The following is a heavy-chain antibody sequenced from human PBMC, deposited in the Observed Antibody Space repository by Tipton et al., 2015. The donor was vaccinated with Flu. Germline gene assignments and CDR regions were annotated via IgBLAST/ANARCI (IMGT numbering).Heavy chain of an antibody. Sequence: TLSLTCSVSGDSIGSDYYWGWIRQPPGKGLEWLGNIQRSGNTYYNPSLKSRVTMSVDTSKNQFSLRLSSVTAADTAVYYCARHTGDSVRGVIDYWGQGTLVTVSS. CDR1: GDSIGSDYY. D-gene: IGHD3-10*02. V-gene: IGHV4-38-2*01. CDR2: IQRSGNT. J-gene: IGHJ4*02. CDR3: ARHTGDSVRGVIDY.